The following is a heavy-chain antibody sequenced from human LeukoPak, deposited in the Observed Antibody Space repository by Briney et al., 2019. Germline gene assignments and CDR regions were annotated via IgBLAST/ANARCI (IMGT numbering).Heavy chain of an antibody. CDR2: ISGSGGST. CDR1: GFTFSSYA. Sequence: GGSLRLSCAASGFTFSSYAMSWVRQAPGKGLEWVSAISGSGGSTYYADSVKGRFTISRDNSKNTLYLQMNSLRAEDTAVYYCAKAANYYDSSGYYTPTTDALDIWGQGTMVTVSS. CDR3: AKAANYYDSSGYYTPTTDALDI. J-gene: IGHJ3*02. D-gene: IGHD3-22*01. V-gene: IGHV3-23*01.